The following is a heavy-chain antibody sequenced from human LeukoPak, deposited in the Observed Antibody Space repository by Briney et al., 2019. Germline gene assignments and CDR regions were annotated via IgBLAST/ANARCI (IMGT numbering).Heavy chain of an antibody. D-gene: IGHD6-19*01. CDR3: AASDYYYYYMDV. V-gene: IGHV4-4*02. J-gene: IGHJ6*03. CDR1: GASISSSNW. CDR2: IYHSGST. Sequence: SETLSLTCAVSGASISSSNWWSWVRQSPGKRLEWIGEIYHSGSTNYNPSLMGRVTISVDTSKNQFSLRLSSVTAADTAVYYCAASDYYYYYMDVWGRGTAVTVSS.